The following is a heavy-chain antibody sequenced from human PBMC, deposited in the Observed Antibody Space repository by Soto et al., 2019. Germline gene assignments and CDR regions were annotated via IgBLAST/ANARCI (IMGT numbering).Heavy chain of an antibody. Sequence: QLQLQESGPGLVKPSETLSLTCTVSVGSITSNSYYWGWIRQPPGKGLEWIGSIYYSGSTYYNPSRKGGVTLSGETSENQFSLKLRSVTAADTAVFYCARHTPAAGPYYYSYGMDVWGQGTTVTVSS. J-gene: IGHJ6*02. D-gene: IGHD6-13*01. CDR1: VGSITSNSYY. CDR2: IYYSGST. V-gene: IGHV4-39*01. CDR3: ARHTPAAGPYYYSYGMDV.